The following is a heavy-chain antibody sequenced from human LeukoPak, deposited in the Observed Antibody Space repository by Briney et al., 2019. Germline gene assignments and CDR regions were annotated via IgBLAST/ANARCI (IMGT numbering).Heavy chain of an antibody. J-gene: IGHJ4*02. V-gene: IGHV3-53*01. D-gene: IGHD1-26*01. Sequence: GGSLRLSCAASGFTVSSNYMSWGRQALGKGLEWVSVIYSGGSTYYADSVKGRFTISRDNSKNTLYLQMNSLRAEDTAVYYCARDERWELPGTWGQGTLVTVSS. CDR3: ARDERWELPGT. CDR2: IYSGGST. CDR1: GFTVSSNY.